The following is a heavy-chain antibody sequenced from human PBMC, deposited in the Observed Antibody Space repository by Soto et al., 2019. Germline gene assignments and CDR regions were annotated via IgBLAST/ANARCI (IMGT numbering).Heavy chain of an antibody. V-gene: IGHV4-31*03. CDR1: GGSISSGGYY. D-gene: IGHD3-3*01. CDR3: ARDSLWSGYYGRYYYGMDV. J-gene: IGHJ6*02. CDR2: IYYSGST. Sequence: SETLSLTCTVSGGSISSGGYYWSWIRQHPGKGLEWIGYIYYSGSTYYNPSLKSRVTISVDTSKNQFSLKLSPVTAADTAVYYCARDSLWSGYYGRYYYGMDVWGQGTTVTVSS.